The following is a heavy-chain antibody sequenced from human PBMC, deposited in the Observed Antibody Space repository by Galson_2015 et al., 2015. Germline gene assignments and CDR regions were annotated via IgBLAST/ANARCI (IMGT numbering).Heavy chain of an antibody. CDR1: GFTFSSYG. CDR2: IGYDGSNK. J-gene: IGHJ6*02. V-gene: IGHV3-33*01. Sequence: SLRLSCAAPGFTFSSYGMHWVRQAPGKGLEWVAVIGYDGSNKYYADSVKGRFTISRDNSKNTLYLQMNSLRSEDTAVYYCARDRLLWIQLWQVRVEDYGDYPHYGMDVWGQGTTVTVSS. CDR3: ARDRLLWIQLWQVRVEDYGDYPHYGMDV. D-gene: IGHD4-17*01.